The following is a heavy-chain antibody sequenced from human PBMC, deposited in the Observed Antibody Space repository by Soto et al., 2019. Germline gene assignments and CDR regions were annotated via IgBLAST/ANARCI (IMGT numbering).Heavy chain of an antibody. Sequence: QVQLVQSGAEVKKPGASVKVSCKTSGYTFRDFAMHWVRQAPGQSLEWMGYVSAAAGHTKYSQKFQGRVTISWDTSERPAYMEVSSLRSEAATVYYCARGIGYDYYFDHWGQGTEVIVSS. J-gene: IGHJ4*02. D-gene: IGHD5-12*01. CDR2: VSAAAGHT. CDR1: GYTFRDFA. V-gene: IGHV1-3*01. CDR3: ARGIGYDYYFDH.